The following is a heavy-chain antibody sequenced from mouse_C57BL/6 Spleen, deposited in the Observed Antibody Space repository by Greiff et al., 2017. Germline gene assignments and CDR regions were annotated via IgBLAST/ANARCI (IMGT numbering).Heavy chain of an antibody. J-gene: IGHJ1*03. Sequence: QVQLQQPGAELVRPGSSVKLSCKASGYTFTSYWMDWVKQRPGQGLEWIGNIYPSDSETHYNQKFKDKATLTVDKSSSTAYMQLSSLTSEDSAVXYCARPPHYYGSSYGYFDVWGTGTTVTVSS. D-gene: IGHD1-1*01. CDR3: ARPPHYYGSSYGYFDV. CDR1: GYTFTSYW. CDR2: IYPSDSET. V-gene: IGHV1-61*01.